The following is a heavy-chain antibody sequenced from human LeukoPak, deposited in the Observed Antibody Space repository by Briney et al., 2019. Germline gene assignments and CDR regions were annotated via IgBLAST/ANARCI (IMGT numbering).Heavy chain of an antibody. D-gene: IGHD2-2*01. Sequence: GGSLRLSCAASGFTFTSYPMSWVRQAPGKGLEWVSSISGSGGSTYYADSVKGRFTISRDNSNNTLYLQMNSLRAEDTAVYYCAKGRAAAYYFDYRGQGTLVTVSS. CDR1: GFTFTSYP. CDR2: ISGSGGST. V-gene: IGHV3-23*01. J-gene: IGHJ4*02. CDR3: AKGRAAAYYFDY.